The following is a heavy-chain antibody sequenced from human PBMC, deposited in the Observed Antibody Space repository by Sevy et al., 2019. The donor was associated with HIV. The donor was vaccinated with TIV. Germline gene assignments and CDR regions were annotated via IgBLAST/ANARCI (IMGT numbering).Heavy chain of an antibody. CDR3: ARADLDSSTFFYYYGMDV. J-gene: IGHJ6*02. Sequence: ASVKVSCKTSGYTFTSYDINWVRQATGQGLEWMGWMNPDSGKRGYAQKFQGRVTMTTNTSISTAYMELGSLRSEDSAVYYCARADLDSSTFFYYYGMDVWGQGTTVTVS. CDR2: MNPDSGKR. CDR1: GYTFTSYD. D-gene: IGHD6-13*01. V-gene: IGHV1-8*01.